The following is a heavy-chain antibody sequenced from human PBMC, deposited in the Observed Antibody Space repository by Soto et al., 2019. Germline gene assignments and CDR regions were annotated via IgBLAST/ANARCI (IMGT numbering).Heavy chain of an antibody. Sequence: PGGSLRLSCAASGFTFSSYAMSWVRQAPGKGLEWVSAISGSGGSTYYADSVKGRFTISRDNSKNTLYLQMNSLRAEDTAVYYCAKRMYSSGWYFASDFDYWGQGTLVTVSS. V-gene: IGHV3-23*01. CDR2: ISGSGGST. CDR1: GFTFSSYA. D-gene: IGHD6-19*01. CDR3: AKRMYSSGWYFASDFDY. J-gene: IGHJ4*02.